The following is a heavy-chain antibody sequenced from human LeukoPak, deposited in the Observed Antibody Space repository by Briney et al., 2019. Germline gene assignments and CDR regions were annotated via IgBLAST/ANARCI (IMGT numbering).Heavy chain of an antibody. CDR3: TRRQGGFYDFWSGYFSDRPHFDY. V-gene: IGHV3-49*04. Sequence: PGGSLRLSCTASGFTFGDYAMSWVRQAPGKGLEWVGFIRSKAYGGTTEYAASVKGRFTISRDDSKSIAYLQMNSLKTEDTAVYYCTRRQGGFYDFWSGYFSDRPHFDYWGQGTLVTVSS. CDR2: IRSKAYGGTT. D-gene: IGHD3-3*01. CDR1: GFTFGDYA. J-gene: IGHJ4*02.